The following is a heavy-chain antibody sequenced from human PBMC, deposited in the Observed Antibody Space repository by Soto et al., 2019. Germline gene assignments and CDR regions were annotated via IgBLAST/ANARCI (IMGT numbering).Heavy chain of an antibody. V-gene: IGHV3-21*01. CDR1: GFTFSIYS. Sequence: GGSLRLSCEASGFTFSIYSMKWIRQPPGRGLEWISSISSSSGHIYFADSVKGRFTISRDNAKNSVYLQMDNVKVEDTAVYYCVRAGFAAFDQRGQGTLVTVSS. CDR2: ISSSSGHI. D-gene: IGHD6-13*01. J-gene: IGHJ4*02. CDR3: VRAGFAAFDQ.